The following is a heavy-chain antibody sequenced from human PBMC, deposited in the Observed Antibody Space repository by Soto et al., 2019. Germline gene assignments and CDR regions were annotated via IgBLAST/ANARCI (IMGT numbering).Heavy chain of an antibody. V-gene: IGHV3-9*01. CDR2: IRWNSGSI. CDR3: AKDAYYYYYGMDV. Sequence: EVQLVESGGGLVQPGRSLRLSCAASGFTFDDYAMHWVRQAPGKGLVWVSGIRWNSGSIGYADSVKGRFTISRDNAKNSLYLQMNSLRAEDTALYYCAKDAYYYYYGMDVWGQGTTVTVSS. J-gene: IGHJ6*02. CDR1: GFTFDDYA.